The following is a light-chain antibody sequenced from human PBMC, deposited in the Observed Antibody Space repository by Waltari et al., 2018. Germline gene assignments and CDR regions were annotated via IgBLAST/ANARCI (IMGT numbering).Light chain of an antibody. J-gene: IGLJ2*01. CDR3: SSYTSTAHVV. CDR2: EVS. Sequence: QSALTQPASVSGSPGQSITISCTGTSSDVGGYNYVSWYQQHPGKAPKPMIYEVSNLPSGVSNRFSGAKSGNMASLTISGLQADDEADYYCSSYTSTAHVVFGGGTKLTVL. CDR1: SSDVGGYNY. V-gene: IGLV2-14*03.